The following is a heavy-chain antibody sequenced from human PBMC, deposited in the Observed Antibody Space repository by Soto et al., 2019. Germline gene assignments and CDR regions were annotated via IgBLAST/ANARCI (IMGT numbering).Heavy chain of an antibody. CDR3: ARDRQFWGGSYVVFAYKYGMDV. CDR2: VWYDGSNQ. Sequence: ESGGGVVQPGGSLRLSCAASGFTFSSYGMHWVRQAPGKGLQWVALVWYDGSNQYYADSVKGRFTISRDNSKNTLHLQLNSLGAEDTAVYFCARDRQFWGGSYVVFAYKYGMDVWGQGTMVTVSS. D-gene: IGHD3-3*01. V-gene: IGHV3-33*01. J-gene: IGHJ6*02. CDR1: GFTFSSYG.